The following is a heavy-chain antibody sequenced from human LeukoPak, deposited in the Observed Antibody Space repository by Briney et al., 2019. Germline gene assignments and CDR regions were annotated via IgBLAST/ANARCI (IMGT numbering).Heavy chain of an antibody. D-gene: IGHD7-27*01. CDR3: AKDGGLWVSAHWGDS. CDR1: GFTFSSYT. CDR2: ITTSDSNT. J-gene: IGHJ4*02. V-gene: IGHV3-23*01. Sequence: GGSLRLSCAASGFTFSSYTMSWVRQAPGKGLEWVSTITTSDSNTYYADSVKGRFTVSRDNSKNTLFLQMNSLRAEDTAAYYCAKDGGLWVSAHWGDSWGRGTLVTVSS.